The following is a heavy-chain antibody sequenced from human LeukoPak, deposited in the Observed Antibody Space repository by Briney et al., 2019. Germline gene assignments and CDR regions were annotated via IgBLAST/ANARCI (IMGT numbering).Heavy chain of an antibody. CDR2: ISAYNGNT. V-gene: IGHV1-18*01. D-gene: IGHD6-6*01. CDR1: GYTFTSYG. J-gene: IGHJ4*02. CDR3: ARTSIAARPTFYN. Sequence: GASVKVSCKASGYTFTSYGISWVRQAPGQGLEWMGWISAYNGNTNYAQKLQGRVTITTDESTSTAYMELSSLRSEDTAVYCCARTSIAARPTFYNWGQGTLVTVSS.